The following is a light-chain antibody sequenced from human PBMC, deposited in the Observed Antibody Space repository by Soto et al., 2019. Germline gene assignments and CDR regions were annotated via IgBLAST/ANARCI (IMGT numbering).Light chain of an antibody. CDR3: QQYGSSPLT. CDR2: DAS. J-gene: IGKJ4*01. V-gene: IGKV3-20*01. Sequence: EIVLTQSPGTLSLSVGERATLSCRASQSVSGYLAWYQQTPGQAPRLLIYDASNRATGIPDRFSGSGSGTDFSLTSNRLEPEDFTVYYCQQYGSSPLTFGGGTTVDIK. CDR1: QSVSGY.